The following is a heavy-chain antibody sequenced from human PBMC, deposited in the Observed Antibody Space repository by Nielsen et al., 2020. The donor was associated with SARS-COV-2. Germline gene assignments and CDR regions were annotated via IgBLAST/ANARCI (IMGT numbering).Heavy chain of an antibody. Sequence: SETLSLTCTVSGGSISSGDYYWSWIRQSPGKGLEWIGYIYYSGSTYYNPSLKSRVTISVDTSKNQFSLKLSSVTAADTAVYYCARLRYSYGSPRLDFWGQGILVTVSS. CDR2: IYYSGST. CDR1: GGSISSGDYY. J-gene: IGHJ4*02. CDR3: ARLRYSYGSPRLDF. D-gene: IGHD5-18*01. V-gene: IGHV4-30-4*01.